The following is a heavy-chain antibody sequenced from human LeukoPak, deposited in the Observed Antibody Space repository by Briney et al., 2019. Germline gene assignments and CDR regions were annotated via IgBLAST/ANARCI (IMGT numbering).Heavy chain of an antibody. V-gene: IGHV3-30-3*01. CDR3: AKDQGIAAAVRFDY. CDR1: GFMFSSYA. Sequence: GRSLRLSCAASGFMFSSYAMHWVRQAPGKGLEWVAVISSDGTNKYYADSVKGRFSISRDNSKKMFYLQMDSLRPEDTAVYYCAKDQGIAAAVRFDYWGQGTLVTVSS. CDR2: ISSDGTNK. D-gene: IGHD6-13*01. J-gene: IGHJ4*02.